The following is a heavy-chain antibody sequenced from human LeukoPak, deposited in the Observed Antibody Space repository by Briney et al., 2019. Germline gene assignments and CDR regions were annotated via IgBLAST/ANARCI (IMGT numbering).Heavy chain of an antibody. J-gene: IGHJ4*02. CDR2: IYSGGST. CDR3: ARDRHYYGSGSYYDY. V-gene: IGHV3-53*01. CDR1: GFTVSSNY. D-gene: IGHD3-10*01. Sequence: PGGSLRLSCVASGFTVSSNYMSWVRQAPGKGLEWVSVIYSGGSTYYADSVKGRFTISRDNSKNTLYLQMNSLRAEDTAVYYCARDRHYYGSGSYYDYWGQGTLVTVSS.